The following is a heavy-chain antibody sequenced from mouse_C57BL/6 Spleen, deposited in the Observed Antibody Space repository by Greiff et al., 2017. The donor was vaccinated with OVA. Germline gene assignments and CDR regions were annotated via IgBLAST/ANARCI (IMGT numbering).Heavy chain of an antibody. CDR1: GYAFTNYL. D-gene: IGHD1-1*01. CDR3: ASSYYSSSHPPWFAY. J-gene: IGHJ3*01. V-gene: IGHV1-54*01. CDR2: INPGSGGT. Sequence: QVQLQQSGAELVRPGTSVKVSCKASGYAFTNYLIEWVKQRPGQGLEWIGVINPGSGGTNYNEKFKGKATLTADKSSSTAYMQLSSLTSEDSAVYFCASSYYSSSHPPWFAYWGQGTLVTVSA.